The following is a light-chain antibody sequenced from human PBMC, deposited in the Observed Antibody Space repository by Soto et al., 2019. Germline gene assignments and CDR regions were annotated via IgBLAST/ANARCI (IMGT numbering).Light chain of an antibody. CDR3: QHYETFSWT. J-gene: IGKJ1*01. Sequence: DIQMALFASILSAYVGDRVTITCRASQDIDVSLAWFQQRPGEAPKLLIFAASGLQSGVPSTFSGSGSGTEFTLTISSVQPDDFATYFCQHYETFSWTFGQGTKVDIK. V-gene: IGKV1-5*03. CDR1: QDIDVS. CDR2: AAS.